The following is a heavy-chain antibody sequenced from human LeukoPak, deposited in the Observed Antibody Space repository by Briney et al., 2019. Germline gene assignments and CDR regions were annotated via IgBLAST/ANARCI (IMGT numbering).Heavy chain of an antibody. CDR2: IYYSGST. Sequence: PSETLSLTCTVSGGSISSGGYYWSWIRQHPGKGLEWIGYIYYSGSTYYNPSLKSRVTISVDTSKNQFSLKLSSVTAADTAVYYCARLSRQWLVMVWFDPWGQGTLVTVSS. CDR1: GGSISSGGYY. V-gene: IGHV4-31*03. J-gene: IGHJ5*02. CDR3: ARLSRQWLVMVWFDP. D-gene: IGHD6-19*01.